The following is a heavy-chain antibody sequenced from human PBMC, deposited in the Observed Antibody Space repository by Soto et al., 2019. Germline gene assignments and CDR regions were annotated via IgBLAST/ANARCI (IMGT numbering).Heavy chain of an antibody. V-gene: IGHV1-18*01. CDR3: ASTLSAVAGHKDAFDI. D-gene: IGHD6-19*01. CDR1: GYTFTSYG. J-gene: IGHJ3*02. CDR2: ISAYNGNT. Sequence: ASVKVSCKASGYTFTSYGISWVRQAPGQGLEWMGWISAYNGNTNYAQKLQGRVTMTTDTSTSTAYMELRSLRSDDTAVYYCASTLSAVAGHKDAFDIWGQGTMVTVSS.